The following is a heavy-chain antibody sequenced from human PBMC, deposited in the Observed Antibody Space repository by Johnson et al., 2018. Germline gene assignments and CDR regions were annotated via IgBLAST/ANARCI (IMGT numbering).Heavy chain of an antibody. CDR1: GFTFSKAW. J-gene: IGHJ4*02. Sequence: VQLVQSGGDLVKPVGSLRLACAASGFTFSKAWMNWVGQAPGKGLEWVGRIKSKFAGGTTDYAAPVKGRFTISRDDSKNMVLLQMDSPKIEDSAVYYSITVSIPEVGTLLWGQGTLVTVSS. V-gene: IGHV3-15*07. D-gene: IGHD6-19*01. CDR3: ITVSIPEVGTLL. CDR2: IKSKFAGGTT.